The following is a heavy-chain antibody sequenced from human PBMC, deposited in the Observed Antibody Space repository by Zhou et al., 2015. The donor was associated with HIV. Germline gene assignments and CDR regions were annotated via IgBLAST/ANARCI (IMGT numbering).Heavy chain of an antibody. V-gene: IGHV1-8*01. CDR3: ARGIEDSSSLVDSLRFDY. D-gene: IGHD6-6*01. CDR1: GYRFTSYD. Sequence: QVQLVQSGAEVKKPGASVKVSCKASGYRFTSYDINWVRQATGQGLEWMGWMNPNSGNTGYAQNFQGRVTMTRDTSISTAYMELSSLRSEDTAVYYCARGIEDSSSLVDSLRFDYWGQGTLVTVSS. CDR2: MNPNSGNT. J-gene: IGHJ4*02.